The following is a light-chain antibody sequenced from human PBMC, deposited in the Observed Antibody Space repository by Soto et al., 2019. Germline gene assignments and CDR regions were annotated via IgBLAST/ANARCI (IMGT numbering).Light chain of an antibody. Sequence: EIVMTQSPATLSVSPGERASLSCRASQSVGSNLAWYQQTAGQAPRLLIYGASTRATGIPARFSGSGSGTEFTLTISSLRSEDFAVYSCQQYTNWPYTFGQGTKLEIK. CDR2: GAS. V-gene: IGKV3-15*01. CDR3: QQYTNWPYT. CDR1: QSVGSN. J-gene: IGKJ2*01.